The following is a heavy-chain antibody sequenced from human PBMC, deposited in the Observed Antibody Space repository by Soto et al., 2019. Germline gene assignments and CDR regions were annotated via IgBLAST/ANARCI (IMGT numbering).Heavy chain of an antibody. CDR3: ARGGTSGWLKGAYDV. V-gene: IGHV1-69*01. CDR2: IIPMFGIP. D-gene: IGHD6-13*01. J-gene: IGHJ3*01. CDR1: GGTLNKHA. Sequence: QVQLVQSGAEVKKPGSSVKVSCKASGGTLNKHAITWVRRAPGQGLEWLGGIIPMFGIPNYPQKFQGRVTITADESTNTSHMDLHSLTSDDTAVYYCARGGTSGWLKGAYDVWGQGTMVTVSS.